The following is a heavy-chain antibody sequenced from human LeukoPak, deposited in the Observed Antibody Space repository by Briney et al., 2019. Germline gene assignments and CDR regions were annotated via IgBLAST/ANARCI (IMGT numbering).Heavy chain of an antibody. D-gene: IGHD4-17*01. CDR3: ARLDFRDGDYVFWY. CDR1: GGSISSHY. Sequence: SETQSLTCTVSGGSISSHYWSWIRQPPGKELEWIGYIYYSGSTNYNPSLKSRVSISVDTSESQFSLILRSVTAADTAVYYCARLDFRDGDYVFWYWGQGTLVTVSS. CDR2: IYYSGST. J-gene: IGHJ4*02. V-gene: IGHV4-59*08.